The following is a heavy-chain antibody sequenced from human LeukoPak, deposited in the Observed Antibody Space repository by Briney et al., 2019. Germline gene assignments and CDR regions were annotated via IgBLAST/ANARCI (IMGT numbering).Heavy chain of an antibody. Sequence: SETLSLTCTVSGGSISGHYWNWIRQPPGKGLEWIGYIYNSGTIKYNPSLESRVTISVDTSKNQFSLKLTSVTAADTALYYCARRKDFKSSRFDPWGQGTLVTVSS. CDR3: ARRKDFKSSRFDP. V-gene: IGHV4-59*11. J-gene: IGHJ5*02. CDR2: IYNSGTI. CDR1: GGSISGHY. D-gene: IGHD1-14*01.